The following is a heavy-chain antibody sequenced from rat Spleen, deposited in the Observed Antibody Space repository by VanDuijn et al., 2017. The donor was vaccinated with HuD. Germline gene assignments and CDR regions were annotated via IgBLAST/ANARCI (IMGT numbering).Heavy chain of an antibody. CDR2: ISTAGSNT. D-gene: IGHD1-1*01. J-gene: IGHJ4*01. CDR1: GFTFSNHG. CDR3: ARRDYSVMDA. Sequence: EVQLVETGGGLVQPGRSLKLSCAASGFTFSNHGMYWIRQAPTKYLEWVAYISTAGSNTFYRDSVKGRFTISRDNAESTLYLQMDSLTSEDTATYYCARRDYSVMDAWGQGASVTVSS. V-gene: IGHV5S13*01.